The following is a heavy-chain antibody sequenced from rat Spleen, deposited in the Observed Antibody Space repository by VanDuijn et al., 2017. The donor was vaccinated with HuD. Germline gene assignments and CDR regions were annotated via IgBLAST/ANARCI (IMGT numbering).Heavy chain of an antibody. D-gene: IGHD1-3*01. CDR1: GFTFSSFP. J-gene: IGHJ2*01. V-gene: IGHV5-46*01. Sequence: EVQLVESGGGLVQPGRSMKLSCAASGFTFSSFPMAWVRQAPTKGLEWVASITNFAGRTHYPDSVKGRFTISRDIAKSTLFLQRNSLKSEDTATYYFTGWGFNGNWGKGCRLTVSS. CDR2: ITNFAGRT. CDR3: TGWGFNGN.